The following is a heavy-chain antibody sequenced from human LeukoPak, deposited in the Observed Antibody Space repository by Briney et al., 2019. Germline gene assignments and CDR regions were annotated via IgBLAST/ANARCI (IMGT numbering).Heavy chain of an antibody. J-gene: IGHJ4*02. CDR2: IRYDGSNK. D-gene: IGHD6-19*01. CDR1: GFTFSSYG. V-gene: IGHV3-30*02. CDR3: ARVFYSSGWYGNFDY. Sequence: TGGSLRLSCAASGFTFSSYGMHWVRQAPGKGLEWVAFIRYDGSNKYHADSVKGRFTISRDNSKNTLYLQMNSLRAEDTAVYYCARVFYSSGWYGNFDYWGQGTLVTVSS.